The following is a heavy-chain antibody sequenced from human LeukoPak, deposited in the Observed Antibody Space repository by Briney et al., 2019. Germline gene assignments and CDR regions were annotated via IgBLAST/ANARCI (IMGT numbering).Heavy chain of an antibody. Sequence: GGSLRLSCTASGFTFGDYAMSWVRQAPGKGLEWVGFIRSKAYGGTTEYAASVKGRFTISRDDSKSIAYLQMNSLKTEDTAVYYCTTVTTTPGEFDYWGQGTLVTVSS. D-gene: IGHD3-16*01. CDR3: TTVTTTPGEFDY. J-gene: IGHJ4*02. CDR2: IRSKAYGGTT. V-gene: IGHV3-49*04. CDR1: GFTFGDYA.